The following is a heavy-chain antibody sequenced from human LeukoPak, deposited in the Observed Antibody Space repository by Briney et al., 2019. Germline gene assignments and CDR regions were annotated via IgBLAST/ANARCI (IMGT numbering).Heavy chain of an antibody. D-gene: IGHD6-13*01. CDR3: AIAYSSLGYFDY. CDR2: ISYDGSNK. Sequence: SGGSLRLSCAASGFTFSRYGMHWVRQAPGKGLEWVAVISYDGSNKYYEDSVKGRFTISRDNSKNTLYLQMNSLRAEDTAVYYCAIAYSSLGYFDYWGQGTLVTVSS. CDR1: GFTFSRYG. V-gene: IGHV3-30*03. J-gene: IGHJ4*02.